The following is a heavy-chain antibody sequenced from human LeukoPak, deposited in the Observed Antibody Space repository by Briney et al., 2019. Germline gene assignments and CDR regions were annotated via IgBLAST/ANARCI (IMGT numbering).Heavy chain of an antibody. CDR1: GFTFSGFG. Sequence: PGGSLRLSCAASGFTFSGFGMHWVRQASGKGLEGVAFVRYDGSDKYYTDSVEGRFTISRDNSKNTVYLQMNSLRAEDTAVYYCVKTGITLSWFDPWGQGTLVTVSS. D-gene: IGHD1-7*01. V-gene: IGHV3-30*02. CDR3: VKTGITLSWFDP. J-gene: IGHJ5*02. CDR2: VRYDGSDK.